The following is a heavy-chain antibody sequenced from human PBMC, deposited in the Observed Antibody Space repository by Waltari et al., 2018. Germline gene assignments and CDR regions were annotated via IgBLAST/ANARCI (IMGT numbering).Heavy chain of an antibody. CDR3: ARYFRDCSSTSCEYYFDY. D-gene: IGHD2-2*01. V-gene: IGHV4-4*07. CDR1: GGSISSYY. Sequence: QVQLQESGPGLVKPSETLSLTCTVSGGSISSYYWSWIRQPAGKGLEWIGRIYTSGSTNYNPSLKSRVTMSVDTSKNQFSLKLSSVTAADTAVYYCARYFRDCSSTSCEYYFDYWGQGTLVTVSS. J-gene: IGHJ4*02. CDR2: IYTSGST.